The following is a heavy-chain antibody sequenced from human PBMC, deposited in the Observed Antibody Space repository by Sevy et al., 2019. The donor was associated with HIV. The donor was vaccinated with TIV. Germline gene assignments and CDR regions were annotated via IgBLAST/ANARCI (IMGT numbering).Heavy chain of an antibody. CDR1: GFNFRSYD. D-gene: IGHD6-19*01. V-gene: IGHV1-8*02. Sequence: ASVKVSCEASGFNFRSYDIYWVRQAPGQGLEWMGWMNTNTGNTGFAQKFQGRVTMTRNSSISTAYMELSNLRSEDTAYCYCARLSGWHLRYGLDVWGQGTTVTVSS. CDR3: ARLSGWHLRYGLDV. CDR2: MNTNTGNT. J-gene: IGHJ6*02.